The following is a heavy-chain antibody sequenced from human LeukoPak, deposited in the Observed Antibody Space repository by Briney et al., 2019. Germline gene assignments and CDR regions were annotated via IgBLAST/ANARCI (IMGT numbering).Heavy chain of an antibody. CDR2: IRYDGSNK. D-gene: IGHD3-10*01. Sequence: GGSLRLSCAASGFTFSSYGMHWVRQAPGKGLEWVAFIRYDGSNKYYADSVKGRFTISRDNSKNKLYLQMNSLRAEDTAVYYCARVPPKLWFGELHFDYWGQGTLVTVSS. J-gene: IGHJ4*02. CDR3: ARVPPKLWFGELHFDY. CDR1: GFTFSSYG. V-gene: IGHV3-30*02.